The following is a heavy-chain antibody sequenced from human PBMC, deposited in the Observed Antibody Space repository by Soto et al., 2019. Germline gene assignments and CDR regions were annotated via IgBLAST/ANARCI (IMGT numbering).Heavy chain of an antibody. CDR2: VSYSGST. V-gene: IGHV4-30-4*01. CDR3: IREADTALVDY. D-gene: IGHD5-18*01. Sequence: QLQESGPGLVKPSQTLSLTCTVSGGSISSHDYYWSWIHQPPGKGLEWIGFVSYSGSTYYNPSLQSRVTMSMDTSKNQFSLKLTSVTAADTAVYYCIREADTALVDYWGQGTLVTVSS. CDR1: GGSISSHDYY. J-gene: IGHJ4*02.